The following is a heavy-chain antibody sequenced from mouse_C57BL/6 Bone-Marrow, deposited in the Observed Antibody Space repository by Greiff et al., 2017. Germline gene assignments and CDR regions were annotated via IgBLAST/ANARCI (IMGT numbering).Heavy chain of an antibody. D-gene: IGHD2-5*01. CDR1: GYSFTGYY. CDR2: INPSTGGT. CDR3: AREVRRILAY. V-gene: IGHV1-42*01. Sequence: EVQLQESGPELVKPGASVKISCKASGYSFTGYYMNWVKQSTETSLEWIGEINPSTGGTPYNKTFKAKATLTVDISSSTAFMQLNSLTSEDSAVYYCAREVRRILAYGGQGTLVTVSA. J-gene: IGHJ3*01.